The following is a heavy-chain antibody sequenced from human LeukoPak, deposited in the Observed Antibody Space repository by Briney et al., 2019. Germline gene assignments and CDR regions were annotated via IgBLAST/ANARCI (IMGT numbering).Heavy chain of an antibody. D-gene: IGHD6-19*01. CDR1: GGSISGYY. CDR2: IYCSGST. Sequence: SETLSLTCTVSGGSISGYYWSWIRQPPGKGLEWIGYIYCSGSTNYNTPLKSRVTISVDTSKNQFSLKLSSVTAADTAVYYCARESKAVAGNFDYWGQGTLVTVSS. V-gene: IGHV4-59*01. J-gene: IGHJ4*02. CDR3: ARESKAVAGNFDY.